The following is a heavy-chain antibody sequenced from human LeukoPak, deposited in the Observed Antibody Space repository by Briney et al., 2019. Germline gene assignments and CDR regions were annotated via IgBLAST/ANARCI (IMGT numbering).Heavy chain of an antibody. D-gene: IGHD2-15*01. CDR2: ISGSGGST. V-gene: IGHV3-23*01. CDR3: AKSGIVVVVAATQVDY. J-gene: IGHJ4*02. CDR1: GFTFSSYW. Sequence: GGSLRLSCAASGFTFSSYWMSWVRQAPGKGLEWVSAISGSGGSTYYADSVKGRFTISRDNSKNTLYLQMNSLRAEDTAVYYCAKSGIVVVVAATQVDYWGQGTLVTVSS.